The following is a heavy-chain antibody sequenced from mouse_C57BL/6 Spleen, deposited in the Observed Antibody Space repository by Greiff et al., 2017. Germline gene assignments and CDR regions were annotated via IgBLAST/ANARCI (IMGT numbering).Heavy chain of an antibody. Sequence: QVQLQQSGAELVRPGASVTLSCKASGYTFTDYEMHWVKQTPVHGLEWIGAIDPETGGTAYNQKFKGKAILTADKSSSTAYMELRSLTSEDSAVYYCTRDTTVVATWYFDVWGTGTTVTVSS. CDR2: IDPETGGT. CDR1: GYTFTDYE. V-gene: IGHV1-15*01. D-gene: IGHD1-1*01. J-gene: IGHJ1*03. CDR3: TRDTTVVATWYFDV.